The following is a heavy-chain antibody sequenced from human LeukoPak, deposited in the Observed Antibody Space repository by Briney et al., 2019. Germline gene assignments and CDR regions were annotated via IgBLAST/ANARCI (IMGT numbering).Heavy chain of an antibody. CDR3: ASRYCTNGVCPVPFDY. D-gene: IGHD2-8*01. V-gene: IGHV4-59*12. CDR1: GGSISSYY. CDR2: IYYSGST. J-gene: IGHJ4*02. Sequence: PSETLSLTCTVSGGSISSYYWSWIRQPPGKGLEWIGYIYYSGSTNYNPSLKSRVTISVDTSKNQFSLKLSSVTAADTAVYYCASRYCTNGVCPVPFDYWGQGTLVTVSS.